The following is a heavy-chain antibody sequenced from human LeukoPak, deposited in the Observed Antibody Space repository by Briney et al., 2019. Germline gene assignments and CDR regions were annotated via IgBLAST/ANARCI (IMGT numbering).Heavy chain of an antibody. D-gene: IGHD3-3*01. CDR2: IYTSGST. V-gene: IGHV4-61*02. J-gene: IGHJ4*02. CDR3: ARELGENYDFWSGYYTLDY. CDR1: GGSISSGSYY. Sequence: PSETLSLTCTVSGGSISSGSYYWSWIRQPAGKGLEWIGRIYTSGSTNYNPSLKSRVTISVDTSKNQFALKLSSVTAADTAVYYCARELGENYDFWSGYYTLDYWGQGNLVTVSS.